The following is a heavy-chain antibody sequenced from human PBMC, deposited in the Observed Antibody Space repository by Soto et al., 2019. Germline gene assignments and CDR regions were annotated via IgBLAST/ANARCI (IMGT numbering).Heavy chain of an antibody. J-gene: IGHJ4*02. CDR1: GYTFTSYG. Sequence: QVQLVQSGAEVKKPGASVKVSCKASGYTFTSYGISWVRQAPGQGLEWMGWISAYNGNTNYAQKLQGRVTMTTDTSTSTAYMELRSLRSDDTAVYYCARDKAYYDYIWGSYRPANFDYWGQGTLVTVSS. V-gene: IGHV1-18*01. CDR3: ARDKAYYDYIWGSYRPANFDY. CDR2: ISAYNGNT. D-gene: IGHD3-16*02.